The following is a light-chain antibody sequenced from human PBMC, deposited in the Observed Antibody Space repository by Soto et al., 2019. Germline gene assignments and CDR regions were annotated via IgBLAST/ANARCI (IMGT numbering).Light chain of an antibody. CDR1: SSDVGGYNY. CDR3: SSYTSSSSYV. V-gene: IGLV2-14*01. Sequence: QSALTQPASVSGSPGQSITISCTGTSSDVGGYNYVSWYQQHPDKAPKLMIYDVSNRPSGVSNRFSGSKSGNTASLTISGLQAEDEAYYYCSSYTSSSSYVFGTGTKVTVL. J-gene: IGLJ1*01. CDR2: DVS.